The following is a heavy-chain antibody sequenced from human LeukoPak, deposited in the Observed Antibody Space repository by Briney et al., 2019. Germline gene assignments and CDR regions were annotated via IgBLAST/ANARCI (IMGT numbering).Heavy chain of an antibody. CDR2: IYSGGSK. D-gene: IGHD5-18*01. CDR1: GFTVSSND. J-gene: IGHJ6*02. V-gene: IGHV3-53*01. CDR3: ARAESGYRYGYIYYYAMDV. Sequence: GGSLRLSCAAPGFTVSSNDMGWVRQAPGKGLEWVAVIYSGGSKYYADSVKGRFTIHRDNSKNTLYLQMNSLRAEDTAVYYCARAESGYRYGYIYYYAMDVWGQGTTVTVSS.